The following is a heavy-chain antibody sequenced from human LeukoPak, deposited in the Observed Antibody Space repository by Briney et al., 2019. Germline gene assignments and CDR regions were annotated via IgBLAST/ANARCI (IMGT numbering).Heavy chain of an antibody. CDR1: GGSFSGYY. V-gene: IGHV4-34*01. J-gene: IGHJ4*02. D-gene: IGHD6-6*01. CDR3: ARGRKNYSSSSGRFVY. CDR2: INHSGST. Sequence: SETLSLTCAVYGGSFSGYYWSWIRQPPGKGLEWIGEINHSGSTNYNPSLKSRVTISVDTSKNQFSLKLSSVTAADTAVYNCARGRKNYSSSSGRFVYWGQGTLVTVSS.